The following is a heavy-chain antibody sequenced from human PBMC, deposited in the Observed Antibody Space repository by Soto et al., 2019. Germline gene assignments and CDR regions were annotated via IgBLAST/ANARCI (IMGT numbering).Heavy chain of an antibody. J-gene: IGHJ4*02. CDR2: INHSGST. Sequence: PSETLSLTCAVYGGSFIGYYWSWIRKPPGKGLEWIGEINHSGSTNYNPSLKSRVTISVDTSKNQFSLKLSSVTAADTAVYYCARGPGALVTLDYWGKGTLVTVSS. D-gene: IGHD2-21*02. V-gene: IGHV4-34*01. CDR3: ARGPGALVTLDY. CDR1: GGSFIGYY.